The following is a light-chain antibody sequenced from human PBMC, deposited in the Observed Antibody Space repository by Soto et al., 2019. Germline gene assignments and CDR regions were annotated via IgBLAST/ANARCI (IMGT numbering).Light chain of an antibody. CDR3: QQYDTSPWT. CDR1: QSVSSSF. Sequence: EIVLTQSPGTLSLSPGERATLSCRASQSVSSSFLAWYQQNPGQAPRLLIYGASRRATGIPDRFSGSGSGTDFTLTISRLEPEDFAVYYCQQYDTSPWTFGQGTKVEIK. CDR2: GAS. V-gene: IGKV3-20*01. J-gene: IGKJ1*01.